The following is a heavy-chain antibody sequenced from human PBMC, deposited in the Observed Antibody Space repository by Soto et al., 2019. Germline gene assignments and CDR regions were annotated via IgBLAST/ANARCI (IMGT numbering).Heavy chain of an antibody. J-gene: IGHJ3*02. V-gene: IGHV3-15*01. Sequence: PGGSLRLSCAASGFTFSNAWMSWVRQAPGKGLEWVGRIKSKTDGGTTDYAAPVKGRFTISRDDSKNTLYLQMNSLKTEDTAVYYCTTDRLLYSSSFPDAFDIWGQGTMVPVSS. CDR1: GFTFSNAW. CDR3: TTDRLLYSSSFPDAFDI. D-gene: IGHD6-13*01. CDR2: IKSKTDGGTT.